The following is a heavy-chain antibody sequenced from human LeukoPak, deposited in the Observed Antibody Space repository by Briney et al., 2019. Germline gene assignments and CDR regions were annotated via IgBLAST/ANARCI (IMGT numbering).Heavy chain of an antibody. V-gene: IGHV3-23*01. D-gene: IGHD3-22*01. Sequence: SGGSLTLSCAASGFTFSKNGMNWVPQAPGKGLEGGSGIVFGATTYSPDSVKGRFTISRDTAKNTLYLQMNSLRAEDKAVYYCAKAQGYYDCWGQGTLVTVSS. CDR1: GFTFSKNG. CDR2: IVFGATT. J-gene: IGHJ4*02. CDR3: AKAQGYYDC.